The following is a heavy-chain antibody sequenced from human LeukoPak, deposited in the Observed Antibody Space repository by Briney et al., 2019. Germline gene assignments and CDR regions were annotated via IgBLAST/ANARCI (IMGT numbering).Heavy chain of an antibody. CDR2: ISGSGFT. D-gene: IGHD6-6*01. Sequence: GGSLGLSCAASGFTFSSYAMSWVRQAPGKGLEWVSAISGSGFTYYADSVKGRFTISRDNSKNTLYLQMNSLRAEDTAVYYCARGLYSSSPWGQGTLVTVSS. V-gene: IGHV3-23*01. CDR3: ARGLYSSSP. J-gene: IGHJ4*02. CDR1: GFTFSSYA.